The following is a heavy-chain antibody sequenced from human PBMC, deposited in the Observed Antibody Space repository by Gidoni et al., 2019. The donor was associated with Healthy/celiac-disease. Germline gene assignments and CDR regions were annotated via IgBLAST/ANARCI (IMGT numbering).Heavy chain of an antibody. D-gene: IGHD2-2*01. V-gene: IGHV3-30-3*01. CDR1: GSTFSSYA. J-gene: IGHJ6*02. CDR2: ISYDGSNK. CDR3: ARDRCSSTSCYYYYYYGMDV. Sequence: QVQLVESGGGVVQPGRSLRLPCAASGSTFSSYAMHWVRQAPGKGLEWVAVISYDGSNKYYADSVKGRFTISRDNSKNTLYLQMNSLRAEDTAVYYCARDRCSSTSCYYYYYYGMDVWGQGTTVTVSS.